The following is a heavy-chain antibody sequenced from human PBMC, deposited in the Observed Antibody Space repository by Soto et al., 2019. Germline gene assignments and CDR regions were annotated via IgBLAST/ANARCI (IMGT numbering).Heavy chain of an antibody. D-gene: IGHD3-3*01. Sequence: ASVKVSCKASGYTFTRYAMHWVRQAPGQRLEWMGWINAGNGNTKYSQKFQGRVTITRDTSASTAYMELSSLRSEDTAVYYCAVTIFGEVITHYFDYWGQGTLGTVSS. J-gene: IGHJ4*02. CDR3: AVTIFGEVITHYFDY. CDR2: INAGNGNT. V-gene: IGHV1-3*01. CDR1: GYTFTRYA.